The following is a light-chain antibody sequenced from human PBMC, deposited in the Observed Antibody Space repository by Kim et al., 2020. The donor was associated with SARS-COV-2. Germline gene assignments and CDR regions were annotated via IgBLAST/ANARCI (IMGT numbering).Light chain of an antibody. J-gene: IGLJ2*01. CDR3: NSRDSNNNHVL. CDR1: SLRTSY. CDR2: GKN. V-gene: IGLV3-19*01. Sequence: SSELTQEPAVSVALGQTVRITCQGDSLRTSYATWYQQKAGQAPVLVIYGKNSRPSGIPDRFSGSTSGNTASLTITGARAEDEADYYCNSRDSNNNHVLFAGGTQLTVL.